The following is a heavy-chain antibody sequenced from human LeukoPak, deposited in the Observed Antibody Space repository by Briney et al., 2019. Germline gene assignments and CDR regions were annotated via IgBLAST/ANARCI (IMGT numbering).Heavy chain of an antibody. J-gene: IGHJ4*02. D-gene: IGHD6-6*01. V-gene: IGHV3-23*01. Sequence: QPGGSLRLSCAASGFTFSSYDMNWVRQAPGKGLEWVSAITGNGATTYYADSVKGRFTISRDNSKNTLYLQMNSLRVEDTAVYYCAREHSSSSGKVFDYWGQGTLVTVSS. CDR2: ITGNGATT. CDR3: AREHSSSSGKVFDY. CDR1: GFTFSSYD.